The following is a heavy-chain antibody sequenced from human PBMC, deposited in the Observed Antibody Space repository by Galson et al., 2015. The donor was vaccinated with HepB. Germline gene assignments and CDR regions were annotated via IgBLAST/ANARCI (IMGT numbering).Heavy chain of an antibody. CDR1: GYSFTSYW. V-gene: IGHV5-10-1*01. D-gene: IGHD2-2*01. CDR3: ASRGDCSSTSCYGMDV. Sequence: QSGAEVKKPGESLRISCTGSGYSFTSYWISWVRQMPGKGLEWMGRIDPSDSYTNYSPSFQSHVTISADKSISTAYLQWSSLKASDTAMYYCASRGDCSSTSCYGMDVWGQGTTVTVSS. J-gene: IGHJ6*02. CDR2: IDPSDSYT.